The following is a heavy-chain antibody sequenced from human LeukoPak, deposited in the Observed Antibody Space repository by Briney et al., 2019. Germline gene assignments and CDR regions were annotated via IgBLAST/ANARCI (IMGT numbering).Heavy chain of an antibody. D-gene: IGHD3-22*01. Sequence: PSETLSLTCTVSGGSISSDDYYWSWIRQPPGKGLEWIGNIYYSGSTYHNPSLKSRVTISVDTSKNQFSLKLSSVTAADTAVYYCARQDYYDSSGYSYYYYGMDVWGQGTTVTVSS. J-gene: IGHJ6*02. CDR3: ARQDYYDSSGYSYYYYGMDV. CDR2: IYYSGST. V-gene: IGHV4-30-4*01. CDR1: GGSISSDDYY.